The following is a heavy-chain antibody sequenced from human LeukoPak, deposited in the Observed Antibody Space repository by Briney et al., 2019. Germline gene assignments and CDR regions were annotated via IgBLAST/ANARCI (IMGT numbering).Heavy chain of an antibody. CDR1: GFTFSSYW. CDR3: ARGGTRVSTYGAFDM. Sequence: QPGGSLRLSCAASGFTFSSYWMSWVRQAPGKGLEWVANIKQDGSEKYYVDSVKGRFTISRDNAKNSLYLQMNSLRAEDTAVYYCARGGTRVSTYGAFDMWGQGTMVTVSS. V-gene: IGHV3-7*03. D-gene: IGHD5/OR15-5a*01. J-gene: IGHJ3*02. CDR2: IKQDGSEK.